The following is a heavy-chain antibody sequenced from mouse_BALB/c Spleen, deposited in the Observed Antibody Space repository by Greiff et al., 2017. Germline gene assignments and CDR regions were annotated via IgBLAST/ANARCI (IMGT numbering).Heavy chain of an antibody. D-gene: IGHD1-1*01. CDR3: ATVGSRLAWFAY. Sequence: EVKVEESGPGLVKPSQSLSLTCTVTGYSITSDYAWNWIRQFPGNKLEWMGYISYSGSTSYNPSLKSRISITRDTSKNQFFLQLNSVTTEDTATYYCATVGSRLAWFAYWGQGTLVTVSA. J-gene: IGHJ3*01. CDR1: GYSITSDYA. CDR2: ISYSGST. V-gene: IGHV3-2*02.